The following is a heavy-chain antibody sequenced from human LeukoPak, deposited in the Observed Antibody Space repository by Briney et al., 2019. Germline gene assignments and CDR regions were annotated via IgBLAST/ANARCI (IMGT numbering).Heavy chain of an antibody. CDR3: ARRLRQNLFDP. J-gene: IGHJ5*02. CDR2: IYYSGSS. D-gene: IGHD5/OR15-5a*01. V-gene: IGHV4-59*08. Sequence: SETLSLTCTVSGVSISSDYWSWIRLPPGKGLEWIGYIYYSGSSNYNPSLKSRVTMSVDMSKNQFSLKLTSVTAADTAVHYFARRLRQNLFDPWGQGTLVTVSS. CDR1: GVSISSDY.